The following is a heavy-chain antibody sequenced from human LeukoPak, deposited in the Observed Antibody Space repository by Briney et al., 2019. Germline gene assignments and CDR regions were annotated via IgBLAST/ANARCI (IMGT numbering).Heavy chain of an antibody. CDR1: GFTFSSYG. V-gene: IGHV3-30*18. CDR2: ISYDGSNK. CDR3: AKTIVVVVAAGYYFDY. J-gene: IGHJ4*02. Sequence: PGRSLRLSCAASGFTFSSYGMHWVRQAPGKGLEWVAVISYDGSNKYYADSVKGRFTISRDNSKNTQYLQMNSLRAEDTAVYYCAKTIVVVVAAGYYFDYWGQGTLVTVSS. D-gene: IGHD2-15*01.